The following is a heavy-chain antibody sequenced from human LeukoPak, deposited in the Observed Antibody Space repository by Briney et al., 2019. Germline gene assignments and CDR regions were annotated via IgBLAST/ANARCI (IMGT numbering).Heavy chain of an antibody. D-gene: IGHD2-15*01. Sequence: GGSLRLSCAPSGFTFSSYAMSWVRQAPGGGLEWVSAISGSGDTTYHADSVKGRFTISRDNSENRLSLQMDSLRAEDTAAYFCAKDTTAWWYHRAYMDVWGKGTTVTVSS. J-gene: IGHJ6*03. CDR2: ISGSGDTT. CDR3: AKDTTAWWYHRAYMDV. CDR1: GFTFSSYA. V-gene: IGHV3-23*01.